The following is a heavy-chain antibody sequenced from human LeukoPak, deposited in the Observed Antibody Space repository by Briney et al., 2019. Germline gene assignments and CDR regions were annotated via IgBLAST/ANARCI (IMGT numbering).Heavy chain of an antibody. CDR3: ARANYSGRVLGY. CDR1: GGSVSSGSYY. J-gene: IGHJ4*02. Sequence: SETLSLTCTVSGGSVSSGSYYWSWIRQPPGKGLEWIGYIYYSGSTNYNPPLKSRVTISVDTSKNQFSLKLSSVTAADTAVYYCARANYSGRVLGYWGQGTLVTVSS. D-gene: IGHD1-26*01. V-gene: IGHV4-61*01. CDR2: IYYSGST.